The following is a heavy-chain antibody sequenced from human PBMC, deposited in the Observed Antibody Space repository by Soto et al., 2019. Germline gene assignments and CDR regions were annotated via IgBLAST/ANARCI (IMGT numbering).Heavy chain of an antibody. CDR3: ARGATHGSSWYFWFDP. V-gene: IGHV1-69*01. J-gene: IGHJ5*02. D-gene: IGHD6-13*01. CDR2: IIPLFGTT. Sequence: QVQLVQSGAEVSMPGSSVKVSCKASGGTFSTYPITWVRQAPGQGLEWMGGIIPLFGTTNYAQKFKGRVTITADESTSTAYMELSSLRAEDAAVYYCARGATHGSSWYFWFDPWGQGTLVTVSS. CDR1: GGTFSTYP.